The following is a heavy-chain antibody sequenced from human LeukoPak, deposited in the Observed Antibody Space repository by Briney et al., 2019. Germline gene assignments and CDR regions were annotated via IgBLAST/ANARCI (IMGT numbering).Heavy chain of an antibody. CDR3: ARESEDYGDYGLVDP. V-gene: IGHV4-4*07. CDR2: VDSSGNT. CDR1: VVSMNGYY. D-gene: IGHD4-17*01. J-gene: IGHJ5*02. Sequence: PSETLSLTCSVSVVSMNGYYWSWLRQSAGNRLEWIGHVDSSGNTNYNPSLESRVTMSVDTSKKQFSLKLSSVTAADTAVYYCARESEDYGDYGLVDPWGQGTLVTVSS.